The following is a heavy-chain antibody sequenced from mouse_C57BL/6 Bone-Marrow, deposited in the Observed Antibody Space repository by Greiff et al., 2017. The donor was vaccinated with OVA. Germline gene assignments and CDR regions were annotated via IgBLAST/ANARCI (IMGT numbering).Heavy chain of an antibody. D-gene: IGHD2-4*01. Sequence: QVQLQQPGAELVMPGASVKLSCKASGYTFTSYWMHWVKQRPGQGLEWIGEIDPSDSYTNYNQKFKGKSTLTVDKSSSTAYMQLSSLTSEDSAVYYCSRDYDLYFDVWGTGTTVTVSS. CDR1: GYTFTSYW. V-gene: IGHV1-69*01. CDR3: SRDYDLYFDV. CDR2: IDPSDSYT. J-gene: IGHJ1*03.